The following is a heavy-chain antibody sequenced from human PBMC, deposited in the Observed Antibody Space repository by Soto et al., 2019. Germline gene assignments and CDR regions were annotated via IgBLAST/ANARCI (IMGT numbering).Heavy chain of an antibody. J-gene: IGHJ6*02. CDR1: GGTFSSYA. V-gene: IGHV1-69*13. CDR3: ARHDCVSSSCYYYYYYAMDV. Sequence: SVKVSCKASGGTFSSYAISWVRQAPGQGLEWMGGIIPIFATTNYAQRFQGRVTITAAESTGTAYMELSSLRSEDTAVYYCARHDCVSSSCYYYYYYAMDVWGQGTTVTVSS. CDR2: IIPIFATT. D-gene: IGHD2-2*01.